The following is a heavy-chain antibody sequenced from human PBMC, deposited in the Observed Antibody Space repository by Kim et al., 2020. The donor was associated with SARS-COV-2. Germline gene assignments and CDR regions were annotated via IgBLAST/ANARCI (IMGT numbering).Heavy chain of an antibody. CDR3: ARDHGDILTGYYTYYGMDV. D-gene: IGHD3-9*01. J-gene: IGHJ6*02. Sequence: SETLSLTCTVSGGSISSYYWSWIRQPPGKGLEWIGYIYYSGSTNYNPSLKSRVTISVDTSKNQFSLKLSSVTAADTAVYYCARDHGDILTGYYTYYGMDVWGQGTTVTVSS. CDR2: IYYSGST. CDR1: GGSISSYY. V-gene: IGHV4-59*01.